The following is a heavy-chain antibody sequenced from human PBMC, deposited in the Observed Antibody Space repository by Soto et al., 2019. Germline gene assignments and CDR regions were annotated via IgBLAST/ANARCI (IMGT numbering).Heavy chain of an antibody. D-gene: IGHD2-8*01. CDR2: IIPIFGTA. CDR1: GGTFSSYA. V-gene: IGHV1-69*01. CDR3: ARDRIKYCTNGVCYTGWFDP. J-gene: IGHJ5*02. Sequence: QVQLVQSGAEVKKPGSSVKVSCKASGGTFSSYAISWVRQAPGQGLEWMGGIIPIFGTANYAQKFQGRVTITADESTSTAHMELSSLRSEDTAVYYCARDRIKYCTNGVCYTGWFDPWGQGTLVTVSS.